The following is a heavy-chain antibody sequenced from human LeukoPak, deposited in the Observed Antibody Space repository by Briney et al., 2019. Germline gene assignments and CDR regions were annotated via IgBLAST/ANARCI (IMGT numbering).Heavy chain of an antibody. Sequence: PGGSLRLSCAASGFTFSSYAMSWVRQAPGKGLEWVSAISGSGGSTYYADSVKGRFTISRDNAKNSLYLQMNSLRAEDTAVYYCARSLYWAWYFDLWGRGTLVTVSS. D-gene: IGHD2-8*02. CDR1: GFTFSSYA. V-gene: IGHV3-23*01. CDR3: ARSLYWAWYFDL. CDR2: ISGSGGST. J-gene: IGHJ2*01.